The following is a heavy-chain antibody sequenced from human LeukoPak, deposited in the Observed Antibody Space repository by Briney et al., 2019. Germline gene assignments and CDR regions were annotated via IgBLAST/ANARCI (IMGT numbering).Heavy chain of an antibody. J-gene: IGHJ5*02. V-gene: IGHV4-39*01. D-gene: IGHD3-3*01. CDR2: IYFSEYT. CDR3: ARRFLTIDNWFDP. Sequence: SETLSLTCTVSGGSITSNSHNWGWIRQPPGKGLEWLGSIYFSEYTYDNPPLKSRVTISVDTSKNQFSLKLSSVTAADTAVYYCARRFLTIDNWFDPWGQGTLVTVSS. CDR1: GGSITSNSHN.